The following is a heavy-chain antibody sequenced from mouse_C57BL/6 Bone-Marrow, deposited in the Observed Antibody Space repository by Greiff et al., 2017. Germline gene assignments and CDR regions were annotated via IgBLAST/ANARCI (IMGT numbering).Heavy chain of an antibody. D-gene: IGHD1-1*01. J-gene: IGHJ2*01. CDR3: ARLFTTVVGEDY. CDR1: GFTFSDYG. V-gene: IGHV5-17*01. CDR2: ISSGSSTS. Sequence: EVQLMESGGGLVKPGGSLKLSCAASGFTFSDYGMHWVRQAPEKGLEWVAYISSGSSTSYYADTVKGRFTISRDNAKNTLILQMTSLRSEDTAMYYCARLFTTVVGEDYWGQGTTLTVSS.